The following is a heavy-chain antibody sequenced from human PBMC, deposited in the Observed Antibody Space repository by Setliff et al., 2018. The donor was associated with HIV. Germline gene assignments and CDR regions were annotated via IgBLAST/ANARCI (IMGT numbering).Heavy chain of an antibody. CDR3: ATQGLTVPIPGGYFQH. CDR2: IYRSGST. CDR1: DYSITSGYY. D-gene: IGHD2-21*02. V-gene: IGHV4-38-2*01. J-gene: IGHJ1*01. Sequence: SETLSLTCGISDYSITSGYYWGWICQPPGKGLEWIGSIYRSGSTYDNPSLKSRVTISFDTSKNQFSLILTSVTAADTAVYYCATQGLTVPIPGGYFQHWGPGILVTVSS.